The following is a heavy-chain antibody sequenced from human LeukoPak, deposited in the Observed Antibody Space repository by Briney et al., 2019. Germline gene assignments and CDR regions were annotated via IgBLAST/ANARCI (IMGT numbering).Heavy chain of an antibody. D-gene: IGHD6-13*01. V-gene: IGHV3-64*02. CDR1: GFTFSNYA. J-gene: IGHJ4*02. CDR2: ISNNGGAT. CDR3: ARYTSSWYDY. Sequence: GGSLRLSCAASGFTFSNYAMHWVRQAPGKGLEYVSAISNNGGATYYADSVKGRFTISRDNSKNALFLQMGSLRAEDMAVYYCARYTSSWYDYWGQGTLVTVSS.